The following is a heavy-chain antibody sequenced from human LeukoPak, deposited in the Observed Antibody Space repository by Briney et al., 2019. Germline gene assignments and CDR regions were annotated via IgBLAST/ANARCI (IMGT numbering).Heavy chain of an antibody. J-gene: IGHJ4*02. CDR1: GFTFSDYY. CDR2: ISSSGSTI. D-gene: IGHD3-22*01. CDR3: ARDIGYYYDSSGYSLGY. Sequence: GGSLRLSCAASGFTFSDYYMSWIRQAPGKGLEWVSYISSSGSTISYADSVKGRFTISRDNAKNSLYLQMNSLRAEDTAVYYCARDIGYYYDSSGYSLGYWGQGTLVTVSS. V-gene: IGHV3-11*04.